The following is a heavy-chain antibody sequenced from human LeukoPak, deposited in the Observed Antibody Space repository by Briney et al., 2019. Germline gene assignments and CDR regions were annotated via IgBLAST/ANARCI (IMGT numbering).Heavy chain of an antibody. V-gene: IGHV3-21*01. Sequence: GGSLRLSCAASGFTFSIYSMNWVRQAPGKGLEWVSSITSSSSHTFYADSVKGRFTISRDNAKSSLYLQMNNLRADDTAVYYCASEGVVGVTAHFDYWGQGTLVTVSS. D-gene: IGHD1-26*01. CDR3: ASEGVVGVTAHFDY. CDR2: ITSSSSHT. CDR1: GFTFSIYS. J-gene: IGHJ4*02.